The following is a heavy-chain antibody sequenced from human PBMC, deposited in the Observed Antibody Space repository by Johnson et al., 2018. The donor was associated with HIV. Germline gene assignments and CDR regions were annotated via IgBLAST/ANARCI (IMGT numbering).Heavy chain of an antibody. J-gene: IGHJ3*02. CDR2: IKQDGSQT. V-gene: IGHV3-7*05. Sequence: VQLVESGGGVVRPGGSLRLSCAASGLTFRSYWMNWVRQAPGKGLEWVANIKQDGSQTHYVDSVKGRFTISRDNAKNSLFLQMNSLRAEDTAVYYCARESTNLYYVDIWGQGTMVSVSS. CDR1: GLTFRSYW. D-gene: IGHD3-10*02. CDR3: ARESTNLYYVDI.